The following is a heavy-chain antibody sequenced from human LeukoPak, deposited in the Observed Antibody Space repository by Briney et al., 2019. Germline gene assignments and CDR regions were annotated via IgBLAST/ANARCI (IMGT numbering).Heavy chain of an antibody. CDR3: AREKLAAAGTFDY. V-gene: IGHV1-3*01. J-gene: IGHJ4*02. CDR2: INAGNGNT. Sequence: GASVKLSCKASGYTFTSYAMHWLRQAPGHRLEWMGWINAGNGNTKYSQKFQGRVTITRDTSASTAYMELSSLRSEDTAVYYCAREKLAAAGTFDYWGQGTLVTVSS. D-gene: IGHD6-13*01. CDR1: GYTFTSYA.